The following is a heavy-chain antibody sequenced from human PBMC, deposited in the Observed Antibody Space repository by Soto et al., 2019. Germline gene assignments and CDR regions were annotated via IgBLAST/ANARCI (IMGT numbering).Heavy chain of an antibody. D-gene: IGHD5-18*01. V-gene: IGHV1-58*01. CDR3: ATDKGDSYGYGDY. CDR1: GVTFTNSA. CDR2: IVVGSGNT. J-gene: IGHJ4*02. Sequence: SVKVSCKASGVTFTNSAVQWVRQARGERLEWIGWIVVGSGNTNYAKKFQERVTITRDMYTTTPYMELSSLRSEDTAVYYCATDKGDSYGYGDYWGQGSLVTVSS.